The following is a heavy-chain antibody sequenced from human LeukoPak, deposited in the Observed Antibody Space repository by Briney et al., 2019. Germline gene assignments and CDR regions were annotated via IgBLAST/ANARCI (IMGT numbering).Heavy chain of an antibody. CDR1: GFTFSSYA. CDR3: AKGASTGYSYGYGGFDY. V-gene: IGHV3-23*01. J-gene: IGHJ4*02. Sequence: PGGSLRLSCAASGFTFSSYAMSWVRQAPGKGLEWVSAISGSGGSTYYADSVKGRFTISRDNSKNTLYLQMNSLRAEDTAVYYCAKGASTGYSYGYGGFDYWGQGTLVTVSS. CDR2: ISGSGGST. D-gene: IGHD5-18*01.